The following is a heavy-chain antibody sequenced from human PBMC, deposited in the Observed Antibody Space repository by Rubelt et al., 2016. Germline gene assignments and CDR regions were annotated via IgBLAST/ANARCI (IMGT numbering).Heavy chain of an antibody. CDR3: ARDDWGIAVANRLHALD. V-gene: IGHV1-69*10. D-gene: IGHD6-19*01. Sequence: VRQAPGQGLEWMGGIIPILGIANYAQKFQGRVTITADKSTSTAYMELSSLRSEDTAVYYCARDDWGIAVANRLHALDWGQGTLVTVSS. CDR2: IIPILGIA. J-gene: IGHJ4*02.